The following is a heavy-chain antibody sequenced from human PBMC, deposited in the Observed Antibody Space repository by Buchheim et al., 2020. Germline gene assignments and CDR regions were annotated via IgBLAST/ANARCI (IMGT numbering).Heavy chain of an antibody. V-gene: IGHV1-46*03. D-gene: IGHD6-13*01. CDR3: AGRAAAGFN. CDR2: INPSGGST. CDR1: GFMFTSYY. Sequence: QVQLVQSGAEVKKPGASVKVSCKASGFMFTSYYIHWVRQAPGQGLEWMGIINPSGGSTTYAQKFQGRLTMTGDTSTGTAYMELNSLRSDDTAVYYCAGRAAAGFNWGQGTL. J-gene: IGHJ4*02.